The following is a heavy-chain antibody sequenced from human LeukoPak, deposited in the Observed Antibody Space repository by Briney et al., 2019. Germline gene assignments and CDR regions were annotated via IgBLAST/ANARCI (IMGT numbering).Heavy chain of an antibody. CDR2: IYYSGST. V-gene: IGHV4-59*12. CDR1: GGSISSYY. Sequence: PSETLSLTCTVSGGSISSYYWSWIRQPPGKGLEWIGYIYYSGSTNYNPSLKSRVTISVDTSKNQFSLKLSSVTAADTAVYYCARAFVGSSTNLDYWGQGTLVTVSS. D-gene: IGHD6-6*01. CDR3: ARAFVGSSTNLDY. J-gene: IGHJ4*02.